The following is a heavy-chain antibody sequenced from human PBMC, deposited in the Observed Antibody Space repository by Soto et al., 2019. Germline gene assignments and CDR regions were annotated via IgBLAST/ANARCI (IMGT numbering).Heavy chain of an antibody. J-gene: IGHJ4*02. V-gene: IGHV1-3*01. D-gene: IGHD1-26*01. CDR2: INPANGDT. Sequence: VQLVQSGAEVKKPGASVRISCKASGYTFISYPIHWVRQAPGQRLECMGWINPANGDTRYSQKFQGRVTITRDTSATTAYIYLNSRIPVDTAIYYCATSGSLDSWGQGTPITVSS. CDR3: ATSGSLDS. CDR1: GYTFISYP.